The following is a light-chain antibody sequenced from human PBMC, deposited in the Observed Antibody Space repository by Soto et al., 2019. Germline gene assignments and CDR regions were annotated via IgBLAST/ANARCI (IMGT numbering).Light chain of an antibody. CDR1: QSISRN. Sequence: DIPLTQSPSSLSPSVGDRITLSCRASQSISRNLNWYQQMPGKAPSLLIYAARDLQSGVPGRFSSSGSGTEFNLTISSLQPEDLATYYCQQSHSTPYTFGQGTKLEI. J-gene: IGKJ2*01. CDR2: AAR. V-gene: IGKV1-39*01. CDR3: QQSHSTPYT.